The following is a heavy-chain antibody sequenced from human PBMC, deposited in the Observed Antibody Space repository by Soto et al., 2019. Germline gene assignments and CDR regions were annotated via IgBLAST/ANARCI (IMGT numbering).Heavy chain of an antibody. V-gene: IGHV3-49*03. Sequence: GGSLRLSCTASGFTFGDYAMSWFRQAPGKGLEWVGFIRSKAYGGTTEYAASVKGRFTISRDDSKSIAYLQMNSLKTEDTAVYYSAAAGPYFDYWGQGTLVTVSS. D-gene: IGHD6-13*01. CDR3: AAAGPYFDY. J-gene: IGHJ4*02. CDR2: IRSKAYGGTT. CDR1: GFTFGDYA.